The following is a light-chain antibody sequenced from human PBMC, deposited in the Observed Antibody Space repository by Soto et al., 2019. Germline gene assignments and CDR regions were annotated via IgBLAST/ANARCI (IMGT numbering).Light chain of an antibody. J-gene: IGKJ4*01. Sequence: EIVLTQSPATLSLSPGERATLSCRASQSVARFLAWYQQKPGQAPRLLIYDTSNMATGIPARFSGSGSGTDFTLTISSLEPEDFAVYYCQQRSNWLTFGGGTKVEIK. V-gene: IGKV3-11*01. CDR2: DTS. CDR3: QQRSNWLT. CDR1: QSVARF.